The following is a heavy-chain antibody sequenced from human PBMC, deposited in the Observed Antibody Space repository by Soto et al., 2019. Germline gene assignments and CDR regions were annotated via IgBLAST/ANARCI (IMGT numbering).Heavy chain of an antibody. D-gene: IGHD3-16*01. CDR3: ARGNPFNYAGFDV. V-gene: IGHV1-8*01. CDR2: MNAKSGDT. J-gene: IGHJ3*01. CDR1: GYTFSDFD. Sequence: ASVKVSCKASGYTFSDFDINWLRQASGQGPEWMGWMNAKSGDTFFAQRFQGKFNMTWDTSLSTAYMEVGSLTSDDTAMYYCARGNPFNYAGFDVWGQGTTVSVSS.